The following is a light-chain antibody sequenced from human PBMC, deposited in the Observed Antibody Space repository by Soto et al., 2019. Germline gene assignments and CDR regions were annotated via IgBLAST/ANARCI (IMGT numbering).Light chain of an antibody. CDR3: QSYDTSLNVWV. J-gene: IGLJ3*02. Sequence: QSALTQPPSVSGAPGQRVTISCTGSSSNIGAGYDVHWYQHLPETAPKLLIYGDTNRPSGVPDRISGSKSGTSASLAITGLRAEDEADYYCQSYDTSLNVWVFGGGTKLTVL. CDR1: SSNIGAGYD. CDR2: GDT. V-gene: IGLV1-40*01.